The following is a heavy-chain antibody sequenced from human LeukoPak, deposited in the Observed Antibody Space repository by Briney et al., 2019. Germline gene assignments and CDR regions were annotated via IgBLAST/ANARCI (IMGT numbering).Heavy chain of an antibody. J-gene: IGHJ5*02. Sequence: ASVKVSCKASGYTFTGYYMHWVRQAPGQGLEWMGWINPNSGGTNCAQKFQGRVTMTRDTSISTAYMELSRLRSDDTAVYYCARRGHIVVVTATHTNWFDPWGQGTLVTVSS. CDR3: ARRGHIVVVTATHTNWFDP. V-gene: IGHV1-2*02. CDR2: INPNSGGT. CDR1: GYTFTGYY. D-gene: IGHD2-21*02.